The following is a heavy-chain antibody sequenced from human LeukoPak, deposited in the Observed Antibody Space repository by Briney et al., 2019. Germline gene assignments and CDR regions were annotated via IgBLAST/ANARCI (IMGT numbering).Heavy chain of an antibody. CDR3: ASHQDIVVVNV. V-gene: IGHV4-39*07. J-gene: IGHJ6*04. CDR1: GGSISSSSYY. D-gene: IGHD2-15*01. Sequence: SETLSLTCTVSGGSISSSSYYWGWIRQPPGKGLEWIGSIYYSGSTYDNPSLKSRVTVSVDTSKNLSSLKLRSLTAADTAVYYCASHQDIVVVNVWGKGTTVTVSS. CDR2: IYYSGST.